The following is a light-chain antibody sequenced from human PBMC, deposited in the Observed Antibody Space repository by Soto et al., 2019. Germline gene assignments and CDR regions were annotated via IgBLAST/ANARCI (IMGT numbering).Light chain of an antibody. CDR2: EVN. J-gene: IGLJ2*01. CDR3: NSYAGSIVV. CDR1: NSDVGGYNY. Sequence: QSALTQPPSASGSPGQSVTISCTGTNSDVGGYNYVSWYQQHPGNAPKLLIYEVNKRPSGVPDRFSGSKSSNTASLTVSGLQAEDEADYFGNSYAGSIVVFGGGTKLTVL. V-gene: IGLV2-8*01.